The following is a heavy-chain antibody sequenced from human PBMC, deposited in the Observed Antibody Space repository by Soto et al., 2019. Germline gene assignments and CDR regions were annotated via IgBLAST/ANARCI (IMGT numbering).Heavy chain of an antibody. CDR2: ISYDGSNK. V-gene: IGHV3-30-3*01. J-gene: IGHJ6*02. CDR1: GFTFSSYA. D-gene: IGHD2-2*01. Sequence: HPGGSLRLSCAASGFTFSSYAMHWVRQAPGKGLEWVAVISYDGSNKYYADSVKGRFTISRDNSKNTLYLQMNSLRAEDTAVYYCARVPHLQYCISTSCYYYGMDVWGQGTTVTVSS. CDR3: ARVPHLQYCISTSCYYYGMDV.